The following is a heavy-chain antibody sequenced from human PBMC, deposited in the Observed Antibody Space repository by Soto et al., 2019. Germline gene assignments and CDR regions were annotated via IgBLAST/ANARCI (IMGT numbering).Heavy chain of an antibody. CDR3: AKHLFTMVRGVIIFDY. V-gene: IGHV3-23*01. CDR1: GFTFSSYA. D-gene: IGHD3-10*01. CDR2: ISGSGGST. J-gene: IGHJ4*02. Sequence: GGSLRLSCAASGFTFSSYAMSWVRQAPGKGLEWVSAISGSGGSTYYADSVKGRFTISRDNSKNTLYLQMNSLRAEDTAVYYCAKHLFTMVRGVIIFDYWGQGTLVTVSS.